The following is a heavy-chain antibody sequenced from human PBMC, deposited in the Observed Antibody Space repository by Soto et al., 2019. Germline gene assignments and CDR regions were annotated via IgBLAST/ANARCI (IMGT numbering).Heavy chain of an antibody. CDR2: VYYLGNT. D-gene: IGHD4-17*01. J-gene: IGHJ4*02. V-gene: IGHV4-39*01. Sequence: QLQLQEPGPGLVKPSETLSLTCTVSSGSISTSSYFWGWIRQPRGRGLEWIGSVYYLGNTWYHSSLKSRVAISVDPSRDPVYVELSSVTVADTGEYYSARQSPSGDPDYWGQGTLVTVSS. CDR1: SGSISTSSYF. CDR3: ARQSPSGDPDY.